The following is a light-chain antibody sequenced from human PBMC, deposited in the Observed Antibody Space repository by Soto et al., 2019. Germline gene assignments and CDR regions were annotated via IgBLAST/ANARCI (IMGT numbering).Light chain of an antibody. CDR2: EAS. Sequence: IQITQSPSTLSASVGDRVTITCRASQPISHWLAWYQQKPGQAPKPLIYEASSLEGGVPSRFSGSGAGAVFTLTLSSLQPDDFASYYCQQYHSYWTFGQGTKVEIK. J-gene: IGKJ1*01. CDR3: QQYHSYWT. V-gene: IGKV1-5*01. CDR1: QPISHW.